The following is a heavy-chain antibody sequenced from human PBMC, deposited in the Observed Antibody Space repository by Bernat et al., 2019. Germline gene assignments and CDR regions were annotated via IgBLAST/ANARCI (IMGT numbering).Heavy chain of an antibody. J-gene: IGHJ4*02. V-gene: IGHV4-39*01. CDR3: ARPGSIAAADYFDY. CDR1: GGSISSSSYY. Sequence: QLQLQESGPGLVKPSETLSLTCTVSGGSISSSSYYWGWIRQPPGKGLEWIGSIYYSGSTYYNPSLKSRVTISVDTSKNQFSLKLSSVTAADTAVCYCARPGSIAAADYFDYWGQGTLVTVSS. D-gene: IGHD6-13*01. CDR2: IYYSGST.